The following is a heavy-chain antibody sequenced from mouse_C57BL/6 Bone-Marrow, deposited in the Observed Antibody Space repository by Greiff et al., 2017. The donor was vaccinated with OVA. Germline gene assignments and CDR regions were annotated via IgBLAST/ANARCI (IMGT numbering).Heavy chain of an antibody. CDR3: AGGYDGIFDY. D-gene: IGHD2-2*01. Sequence: QVQLQQSGPELVKPGASVKISCKASGYAFSSSWMNWVKQRPGKGLEWIGRIYPGDGDTNYNGKFKGKATLTADKSSSTAYMQLSSLTSEDSAVYFCAGGYDGIFDYWGQGTTLTVSS. CDR2: IYPGDGDT. CDR1: GYAFSSSW. V-gene: IGHV1-82*01. J-gene: IGHJ2*01.